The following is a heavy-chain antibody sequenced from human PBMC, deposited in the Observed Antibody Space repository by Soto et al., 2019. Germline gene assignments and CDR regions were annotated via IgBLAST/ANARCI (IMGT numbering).Heavy chain of an antibody. CDR3: AGSIPLGDCSSTSCYGYGMDV. J-gene: IGHJ6*02. CDR1: GGTFSSYA. CDR2: IIPIFGTA. D-gene: IGHD2-2*01. Sequence: QVQLVQSGAEVKKPGSSVKVSCKASGGTFSSYAISWVRQAPGQGLEWMGGIIPIFGTANYAQKFQGRVTITADESTSTAYMELSSLRSEDTAVYYCAGSIPLGDCSSTSCYGYGMDVWGQGTTVTVSS. V-gene: IGHV1-69*01.